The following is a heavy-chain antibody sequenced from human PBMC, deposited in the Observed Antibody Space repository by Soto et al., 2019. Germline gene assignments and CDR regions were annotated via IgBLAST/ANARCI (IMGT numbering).Heavy chain of an antibody. CDR1: GYTFTSYA. V-gene: IGHV1-3*01. CDR3: ARDDNYGDYYYYCGMDV. J-gene: IGHJ6*02. D-gene: IGHD4-17*01. Sequence: QVQLVQSGAEVKKPGASVKVSCKASGYTFTSYAMHWVRQAPGQRLEWMGWINAGNGNTKYSQKFQGRVTITRDTSASTAYMELSSLSSEDTAVYYCARDDNYGDYYYYCGMDVWGQGATVTVAS. CDR2: INAGNGNT.